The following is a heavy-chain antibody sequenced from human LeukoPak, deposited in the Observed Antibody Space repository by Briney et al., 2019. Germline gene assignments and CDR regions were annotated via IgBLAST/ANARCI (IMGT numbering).Heavy chain of an antibody. CDR1: GYTFTSYG. Sequence: ASVNVSCKASGYTFTSYGISWVRQAPGQGLEWMGWISAYNGNTNYAQKLQGRVTMTRDTSTSTVYMELSSLRSEDTAVYYCARDGKSGSAPATAENYYYYYYMDVWGKGTTVTVSS. D-gene: IGHD3-3*01. CDR3: ARDGKSGSAPATAENYYYYYYMDV. J-gene: IGHJ6*03. CDR2: ISAYNGNT. V-gene: IGHV1-18*01.